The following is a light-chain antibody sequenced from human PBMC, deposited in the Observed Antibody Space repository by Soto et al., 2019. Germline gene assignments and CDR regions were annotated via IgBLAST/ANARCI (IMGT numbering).Light chain of an antibody. CDR1: QSLLYSSYKNNY. V-gene: IGKV4-1*01. Sequence: DIVMTQSPDSLAVSLGDRATINCKSSQSLLYSSYKNNYLAWYQQKAGQPPKLLIYWASARASGVPDRFSGSGSGTDFTLTISSLQPEDAAVYFCQQYYGAPFTFDQGTKLEI. CDR3: QQYYGAPFT. CDR2: WAS. J-gene: IGKJ2*01.